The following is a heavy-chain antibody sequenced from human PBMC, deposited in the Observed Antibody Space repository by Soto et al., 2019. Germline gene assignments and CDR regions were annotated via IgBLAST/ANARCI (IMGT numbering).Heavy chain of an antibody. CDR2: VHHSGTT. D-gene: IGHD2-8*01. CDR3: ARGVAYPSVY. CDR1: AGSVYTDSW. J-gene: IGHJ4*02. Sequence: LSLTCAVSAGSVYTDSWWSWVRQAPGKGLEWIGEVHHSGTTNYIQSLASRLTMSVDKSGNQASLELTSVAAADSAVYYCARGVAYPSVYWGQGTLGTRSS. V-gene: IGHV4-4*02.